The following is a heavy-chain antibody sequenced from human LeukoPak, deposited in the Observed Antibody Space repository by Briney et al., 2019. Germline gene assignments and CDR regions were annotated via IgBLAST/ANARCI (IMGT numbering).Heavy chain of an antibody. J-gene: IGHJ4*02. D-gene: IGHD3-22*01. V-gene: IGHV4-59*01. CDR2: IYYSGST. CDR3: ARGAHYYDTSGYLMPLNY. Sequence: SETLSLTCTVSGGSISSYYWSWIRQPPGKGLEWIGYIYYSGSTNYNPSLKSRVTISVDTSKNQFSLKLSSVTAADTAVYYCARGAHYYDTSGYLMPLNYWGQGTLVTVSS. CDR1: GGSISSYY.